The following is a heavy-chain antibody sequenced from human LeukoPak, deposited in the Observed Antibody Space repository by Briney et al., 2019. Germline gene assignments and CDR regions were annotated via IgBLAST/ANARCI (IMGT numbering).Heavy chain of an antibody. CDR1: GGTFSSYA. J-gene: IGHJ6*02. CDR2: IIPIFGTA. V-gene: IGHV1-69*13. D-gene: IGHD3-22*01. CDR3: ARRSSGYYYYYYGMDV. Sequence: ASVKVSCKASGGTFSSYATSWVRQAPGQGLEWMGGIIPIFGTANYAQKFQGRVTITADESTSTAYMELSSLRSEDTAVYYCARRSSGYYYYYYGMDVWGQGTTVTVSS.